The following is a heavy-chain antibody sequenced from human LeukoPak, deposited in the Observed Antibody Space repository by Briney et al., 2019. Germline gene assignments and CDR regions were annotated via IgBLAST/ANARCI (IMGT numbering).Heavy chain of an antibody. CDR3: ARDRDDSSTYYFRLDP. CDR1: SDSISSYY. Sequence: PSETLSLTCTVSSDSISSYYWSWIRQPPGKGLEWIGYIHYTGTTSYNPSLKSRVTISVDTSKNQFSLTLSSVTAADTAVYYCARDRDDSSTYYFRLDPWGQETLVTVSS. J-gene: IGHJ5*02. CDR2: IHYTGTT. V-gene: IGHV4-59*01. D-gene: IGHD3-22*01.